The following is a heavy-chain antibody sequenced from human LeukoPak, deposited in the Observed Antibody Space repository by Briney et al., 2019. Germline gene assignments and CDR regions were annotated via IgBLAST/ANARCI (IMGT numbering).Heavy chain of an antibody. CDR3: ARQTSGMAFDI. V-gene: IGHV4-39*01. CDR1: GGSISSSRSY. CDR2: IYYGGNT. D-gene: IGHD1-26*01. Sequence: SETLSLTCTVPGGSISSSRSYWCWIRQPPGKGLEWIGIIYYGGNTNYSPSLESRVTVSVDTSTIQFSLKLSSVTAADTAVYHCARQTSGMAFDIWGQGIMVTVSS. J-gene: IGHJ3*02.